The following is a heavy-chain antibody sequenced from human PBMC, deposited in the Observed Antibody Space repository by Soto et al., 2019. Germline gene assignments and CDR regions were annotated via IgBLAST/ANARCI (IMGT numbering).Heavy chain of an antibody. Sequence: GGSLRLSCAASGFTLDDYAMHWVGQAPGKGLEWVSGISWNSGSIGYADSVKGRFTISRDNAKNSLYLQMNSLRAEDTALYYCAAWPYGDYHREHYSGQGTLVTVSS. D-gene: IGHD4-17*01. CDR2: ISWNSGSI. V-gene: IGHV3-9*01. J-gene: IGHJ4*02. CDR3: AAWPYGDYHREHY. CDR1: GFTLDDYA.